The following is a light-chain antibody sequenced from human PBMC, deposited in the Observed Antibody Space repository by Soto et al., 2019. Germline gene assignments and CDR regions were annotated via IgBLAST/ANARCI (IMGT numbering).Light chain of an antibody. CDR2: DAS. CDR1: QCVSDNS. V-gene: IGKV3-20*01. J-gene: IGKJ4*01. CDR3: QQYGYWCT. Sequence: DSVLTQSPGTLSLSPGERATLSCRASQCVSDNSIVWYQQRPGQAPRLLIYDASSRATGIPDRFSGSGSGTDFTLTNSRLEPEDCGVYYCQQYGYWCTVGGGTKVDIK.